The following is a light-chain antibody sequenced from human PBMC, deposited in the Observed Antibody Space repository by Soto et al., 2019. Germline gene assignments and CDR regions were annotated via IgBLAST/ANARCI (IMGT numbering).Light chain of an antibody. Sequence: DIQVNQSPSSLSASFGDRVTITRRASQSVTTYLNWYQQKQGKAPNILIYSASSLQTGVPSRFSGSGSGTDFTLTINTLQPEDFETYYCQQSYSDPYTFGQGTRLEIK. CDR3: QQSYSDPYT. J-gene: IGKJ5*01. V-gene: IGKV1-39*01. CDR2: SAS. CDR1: QSVTTY.